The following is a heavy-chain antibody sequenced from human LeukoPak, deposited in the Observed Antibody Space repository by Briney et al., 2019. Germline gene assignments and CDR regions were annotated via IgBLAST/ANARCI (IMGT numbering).Heavy chain of an antibody. CDR1: EFSISTSE. CDR2: IDGGGSRI. J-gene: IGHJ3*02. D-gene: IGHD1-26*01. CDR3: ARERSAVFGDAFDI. Sequence: AGGSLRLSCAAAEFSISTSEMNWVRQAPGKGLEWLSYIDGGGSRIVYADPVKGRFTISRDNAKNSLYLQMNSLKAEDTAVYYCARERSAVFGDAFDIWGQGTRVTVSS. V-gene: IGHV3-48*03.